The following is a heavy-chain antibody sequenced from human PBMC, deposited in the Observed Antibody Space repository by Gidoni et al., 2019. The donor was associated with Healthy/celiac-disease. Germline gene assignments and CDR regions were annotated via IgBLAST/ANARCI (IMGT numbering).Heavy chain of an antibody. V-gene: IGHV4-39*07. CDR1: GGSIRSSSYY. CDR2: IYYSGST. CDR3: ARVSEGYFDY. Sequence: QLQLQESGPGLVKPSETLSLTCTVSGGSIRSSSYYWGWIRQPPGKGLEWIGSIYYSGSTYYNPSLKSRVTISVDTSKNQFSLKLSSVTAADTAVYYCARVSEGYFDYWGQGTLVTVSS. D-gene: IGHD3-3*02. J-gene: IGHJ4*02.